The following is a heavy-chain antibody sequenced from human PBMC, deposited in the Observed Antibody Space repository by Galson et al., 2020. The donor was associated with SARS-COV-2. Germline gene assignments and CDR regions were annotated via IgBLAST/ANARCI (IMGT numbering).Heavy chain of an antibody. J-gene: IGHJ2*01. CDR2: INHSGST. CDR1: GGSFSGYY. V-gene: IGHV4-34*01. D-gene: IGHD5-18*01. CDR3: ARRYTYGLSPYWYFDL. Sequence: SETLSLTCAVYGGSFSGYYWSWIRQPPGKGLEWIGEINHSGSTNYNPSLKSRLTISVDRSKNQLSLDLRSVNVADSAVYYCARRYTYGLSPYWYFDLWGPGTLVTVSS.